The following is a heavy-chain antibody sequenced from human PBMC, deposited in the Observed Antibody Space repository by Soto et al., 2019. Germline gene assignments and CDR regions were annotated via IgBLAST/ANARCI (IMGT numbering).Heavy chain of an antibody. CDR3: ARDYPYCGGDCYGNAFDI. J-gene: IGHJ3*02. V-gene: IGHV3-11*01. CDR2: ISSSGSTI. D-gene: IGHD2-21*02. CDR1: GFTFSDYY. Sequence: GGSLRLSCAASGFTFSDYYMSWIRQAPGKGLEWVSYISSSGSTIYYADSVKGRFTISRDNAKNSLYLQMNSLRAEDTAVYYCARDYPYCGGDCYGNAFDIWGQGTMVTVSS.